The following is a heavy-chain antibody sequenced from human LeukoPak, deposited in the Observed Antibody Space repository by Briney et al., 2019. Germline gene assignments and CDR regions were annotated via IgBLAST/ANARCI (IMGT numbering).Heavy chain of an antibody. CDR2: TYTGGSS. CDR3: ARGGRGSAAVVAPRSFDI. D-gene: IGHD3-22*01. CDR1: GFTVSSTH. V-gene: IGHV3-53*01. J-gene: IGHJ3*02. Sequence: GGSLRLSCEASGFTVSSTHMVWVRQAPGKGLEWVSVTYTGGSSYYAGSVQGRFIISRDISKNTLYLQMNNLRAEDSALYYCARGGRGSAAVVAPRSFDIWGQGTMVTVSS.